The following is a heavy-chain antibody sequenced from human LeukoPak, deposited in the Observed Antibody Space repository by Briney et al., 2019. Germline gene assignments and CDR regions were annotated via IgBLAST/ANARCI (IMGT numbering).Heavy chain of an antibody. Sequence: GGSLRLSCTASGFTFSSYSMSWVRQAPGKWLEWASSISVSGGSTYYADSVKGRFTICRDNYKNTLYLQMNSLRAEDTAVYYCAKDPTGSSSYYFDYWGQGTLVTVSS. J-gene: IGHJ4*02. CDR2: ISVSGGST. D-gene: IGHD6-6*01. CDR1: GFTFSSYS. CDR3: AKDPTGSSSYYFDY. V-gene: IGHV3-23*01.